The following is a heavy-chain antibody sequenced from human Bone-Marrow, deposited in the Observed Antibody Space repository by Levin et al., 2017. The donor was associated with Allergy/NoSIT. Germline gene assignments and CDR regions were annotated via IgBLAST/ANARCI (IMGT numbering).Heavy chain of an antibody. V-gene: IGHV4-38-2*02. CDR2: IHETGST. CDR1: GYSISSAYY. CDR3: AREYYMDV. Sequence: SQTLSLTCAVSGYSISSAYYWGWIRQPPGQGLEWIGNIHETGSTHYNPSLKSRVTISVDTSKNQFSLQLNSVTAADTAVYFCAREYYMDVWGKGTTVTVSS. J-gene: IGHJ6*03.